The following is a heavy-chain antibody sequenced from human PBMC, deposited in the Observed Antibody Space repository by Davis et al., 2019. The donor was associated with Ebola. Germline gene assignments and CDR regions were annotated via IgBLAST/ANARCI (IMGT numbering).Heavy chain of an antibody. CDR3: ARDESTVTTYWFDP. V-gene: IGHV3-7*03. Sequence: GESLKISCAASGFTFRNYWMSWVRQAPGKGLEWVANIRPDGSEEQYVDSLKGRITISRDNAKNSLYLQVNSLRDEDTAVYYCARDESTVTTYWFDPWGQGTLVTVSS. CDR1: GFTFRNYW. CDR2: IRPDGSEE. D-gene: IGHD4-17*01. J-gene: IGHJ5*02.